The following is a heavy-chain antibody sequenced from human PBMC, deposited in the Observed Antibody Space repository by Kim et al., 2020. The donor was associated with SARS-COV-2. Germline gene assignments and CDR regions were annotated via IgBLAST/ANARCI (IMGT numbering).Heavy chain of an antibody. Sequence: ADPVKGRFTISRDNSKNTLYLQLNSLRAEDTAVYYCAKRGVGAAEEAFDYWGQGTLVTVSS. CDR3: AKRGVGAAEEAFDY. V-gene: IGHV3-23*01. D-gene: IGHD3-10*01. J-gene: IGHJ4*02.